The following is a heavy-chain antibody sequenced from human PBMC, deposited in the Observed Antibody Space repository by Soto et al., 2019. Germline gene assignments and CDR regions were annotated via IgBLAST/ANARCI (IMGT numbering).Heavy chain of an antibody. CDR3: ARSLVNGTYEAFDI. Sequence: EVYLAQSGAEVKKPGESVKISCKGSGYNFNRYWIGWVRQMPGKGLEWMGVIYPGDSDTRYSPSLQGQVTISADKSSSAAYLQWSSLQASDTATYYCARSLVNGTYEAFDIWGQGTMVTVSS. J-gene: IGHJ3*02. V-gene: IGHV5-51*03. CDR2: IYPGDSDT. D-gene: IGHD6-13*01. CDR1: GYNFNRYW.